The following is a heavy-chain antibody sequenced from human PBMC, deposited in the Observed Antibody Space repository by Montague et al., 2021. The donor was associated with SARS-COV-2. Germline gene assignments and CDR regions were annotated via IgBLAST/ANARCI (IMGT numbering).Heavy chain of an antibody. CDR3: ARGADYDFWSGYLRYKWFDP. V-gene: IGHV4-34*01. CDR1: GGSLSGYY. Sequence: SETLSLTCAVYGGSLSGYYWAWIRQTPGKGLGWIGEINHSGNTNYNPSLKSRLTISVDTSKKQFSLNLSSVTTADTAVYYCARGADYDFWSGYLRYKWFDPWGLGTPVTVSS. D-gene: IGHD3-3*01. J-gene: IGHJ5*02. CDR2: INHSGNT.